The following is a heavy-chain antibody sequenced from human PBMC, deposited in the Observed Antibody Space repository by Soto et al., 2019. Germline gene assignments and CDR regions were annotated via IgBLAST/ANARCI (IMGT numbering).Heavy chain of an antibody. V-gene: IGHV3-30-3*01. CDR3: ARADTARDYYGMDV. D-gene: IGHD5-18*01. J-gene: IGHJ6*02. Sequence: QVQLVESGGGVVQPGRSLRLSCAASGFTFSSYAMHWVRQAPGKGLEWVAVISYDGSNKYYADSVKGRFTISRDNSKNPLYLQMNSLRAEDTAVYYCARADTARDYYGMDVWGQGTTVTVSS. CDR1: GFTFSSYA. CDR2: ISYDGSNK.